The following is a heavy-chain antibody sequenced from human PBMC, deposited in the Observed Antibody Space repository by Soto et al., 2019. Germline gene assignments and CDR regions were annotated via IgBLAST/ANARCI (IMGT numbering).Heavy chain of an antibody. D-gene: IGHD6-19*01. Sequence: GGSLRLSCAASGFTLRTYGMHWVRQAPGKGLEWVAVVWYDGSKKYYADSVKGRFTASRDNSKNTLYLQMNSLRAEDTAVYYCARPLEQWQLGFGMDVWGQGSPVTVS. CDR2: VWYDGSKK. J-gene: IGHJ6*01. CDR1: GFTLRTYG. V-gene: IGHV3-33*01. CDR3: ARPLEQWQLGFGMDV.